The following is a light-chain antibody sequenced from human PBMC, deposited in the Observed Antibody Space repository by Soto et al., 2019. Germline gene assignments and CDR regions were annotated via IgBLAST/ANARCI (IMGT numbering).Light chain of an antibody. V-gene: IGLV2-14*01. CDR3: SSYTSSSTYVV. CDR1: GSNVGGYNY. CDR2: DVS. J-gene: IGLJ2*01. Sequence: QSALTQPASVSGSPGQTSTISCPGTGSNVGGYNYVSWYQQPPAKPPKLMIYDVSNRPSGVSTRFSGSKSGNTASLTISGLQAEDEADYYCSSYTSSSTYVVFGGGTKLTVL.